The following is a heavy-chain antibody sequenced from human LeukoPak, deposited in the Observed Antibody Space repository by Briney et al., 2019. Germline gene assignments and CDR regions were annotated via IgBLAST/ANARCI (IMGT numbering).Heavy chain of an antibody. D-gene: IGHD1-26*01. CDR1: GGSISSSSYY. CDR2: IYYSGSA. J-gene: IGHJ4*02. CDR3: ARVGNLAHIVGASRKNYYFDY. Sequence: EASETLSLTCTVSGGSISSSSYYWGWIRQPPGKGLEWIGSIYYSGSAYYNPSLKSRVTISVDTSKNQFSLKLSSVTAADTAVYYCARVGNLAHIVGASRKNYYFDYWGQGTLVTVSS. V-gene: IGHV4-39*07.